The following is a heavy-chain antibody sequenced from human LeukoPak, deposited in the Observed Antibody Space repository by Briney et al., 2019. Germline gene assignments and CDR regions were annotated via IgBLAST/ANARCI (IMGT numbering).Heavy chain of an antibody. J-gene: IGHJ5*02. CDR3: AREVLIQYRTFNWFDP. CDR1: GGSFSGYY. Sequence: SETLSLTCAVYGGSFSGYYWSWIHQPPGKGLEWIGEINHSGSTNYNPSLKSRVTISVDTSKNQFSLKLSSVTAADTAVYYCAREVLIQYRTFNWFDPWGQGTLVTVSS. D-gene: IGHD4-11*01. V-gene: IGHV4-34*01. CDR2: INHSGST.